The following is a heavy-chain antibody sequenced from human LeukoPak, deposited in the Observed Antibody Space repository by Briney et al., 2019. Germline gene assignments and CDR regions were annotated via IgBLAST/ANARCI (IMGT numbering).Heavy chain of an antibody. CDR3: ARHYDSSGYWYYFDY. V-gene: IGHV4-59*08. Sequence: GSLRLSCAASGFTVSSNYMSWIRQPPGKGLEWIGYIYYSGSTNYNPSLKSRVTISVDTSKNQFSLKLNSVTAADTAVYYCARHYDSSGYWYYFDYWGQGTLVTVSS. CDR2: IYYSGST. J-gene: IGHJ4*02. CDR1: GFTVSSNY. D-gene: IGHD3-22*01.